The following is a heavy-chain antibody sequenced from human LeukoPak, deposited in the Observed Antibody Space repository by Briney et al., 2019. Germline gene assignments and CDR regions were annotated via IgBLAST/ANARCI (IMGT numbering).Heavy chain of an antibody. CDR1: GGTFSSYA. V-gene: IGHV1-69*13. CDR2: IIPIFGTA. Sequence: GASVKVSCKASGGTFSSYAISWVRQAPGQGLEWMGGIIPIFGTANYAQKFQGRVTITADESTSTAYMELSSLRSEDTAVYYCARDRRDDSSGYYLYWGQGTLVTVSS. CDR3: ARDRRDDSSGYYLY. D-gene: IGHD3-22*01. J-gene: IGHJ4*02.